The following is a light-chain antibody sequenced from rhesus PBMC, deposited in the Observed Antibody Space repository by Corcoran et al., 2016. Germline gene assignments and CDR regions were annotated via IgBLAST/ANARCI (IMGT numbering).Light chain of an antibody. CDR3: QHYYDNPFT. CDR1: QNIYSS. CDR2: AAS. J-gene: IGKJ4*01. Sequence: DIQMTQSPSALSASVGGRLTISCRASQNIYSSLAWYQQKPGKALELLIYAASRLHTGIPSRFSGSGSGIDFTLTISSLQPEDSAAYYCQHYYDNPFTFGGGTKVEIK. V-gene: IGKV1S12*01.